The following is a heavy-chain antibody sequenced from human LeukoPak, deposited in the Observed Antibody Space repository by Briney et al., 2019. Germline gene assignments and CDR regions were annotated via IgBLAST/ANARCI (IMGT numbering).Heavy chain of an antibody. J-gene: IGHJ5*02. CDR2: ISSSSYI. Sequence: GGSLRLSCAASGFTFSSYSMNWVRQAPGKGLEWVSSISSSSYIYYADSVKGRFTISRDNAKNSLYLQMNSLRAEDTAVYYCARDPGYYYGSGSALFDPWGQGTLVTVSS. CDR3: ARDPGYYYGSGSALFDP. D-gene: IGHD3-10*01. CDR1: GFTFSSYS. V-gene: IGHV3-21*01.